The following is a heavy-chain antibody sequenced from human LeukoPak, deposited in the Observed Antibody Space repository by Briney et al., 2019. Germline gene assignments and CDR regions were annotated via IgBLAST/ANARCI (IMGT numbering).Heavy chain of an antibody. CDR3: AKFHYYYGSGIFDAFDI. D-gene: IGHD3-10*01. V-gene: IGHV5-51*01. Sequence: GESLKISCKGSGYSFISNWIGWVRQMPGKGLEWMGIIYPGDSDTRYSPSFQGQVTISADKSISTAYLQWSSLRASDTAMYYCAKFHYYYGSGIFDAFDIWGQGTTVTVSS. J-gene: IGHJ3*02. CDR1: GYSFISNW. CDR2: IYPGDSDT.